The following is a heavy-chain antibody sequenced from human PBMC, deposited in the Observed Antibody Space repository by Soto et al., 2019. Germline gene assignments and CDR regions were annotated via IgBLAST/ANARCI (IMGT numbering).Heavy chain of an antibody. CDR2: IVVGSGNT. J-gene: IGHJ5*02. D-gene: IGHD2-15*01. V-gene: IGHV1-58*01. CDR3: VVVVAATPVRWFDP. CDR1: GFTFTSSA. Sequence: SVKVSCKASGFTFTSSAVQWVRQARGQRLEWIGWIVVGSGNTNYAQKFQERLTITRDMSTNTAYMELGSLRSEDTAVYYCVVVVAATPVRWFDPWGQGTLVNVS.